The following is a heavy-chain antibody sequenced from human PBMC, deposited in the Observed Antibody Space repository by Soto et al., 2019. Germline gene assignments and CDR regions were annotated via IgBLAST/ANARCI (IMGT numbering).Heavy chain of an antibody. D-gene: IGHD3-10*01. Sequence: QVQLVESGGGVVQPGRSLRLSCAASGFTFSSYGMHWVRQAPGKGLEWVAVISYDGSNKYYADSVKGRFTISRDNSKNTLYLQMNSLRAEDTAVYYCAKGVVRFGEFGGATYGMDVWGQGTTVTVSS. V-gene: IGHV3-30*18. J-gene: IGHJ6*02. CDR3: AKGVVRFGEFGGATYGMDV. CDR1: GFTFSSYG. CDR2: ISYDGSNK.